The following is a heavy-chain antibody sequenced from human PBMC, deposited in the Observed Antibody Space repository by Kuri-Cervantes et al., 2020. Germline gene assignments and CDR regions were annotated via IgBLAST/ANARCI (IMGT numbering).Heavy chain of an antibody. CDR3: ARSPRILGDFWSGYYNP. CDR1: GFTFSSYA. CDR2: ISYDGSNK. V-gene: IGHV3-30*01. D-gene: IGHD3-3*01. J-gene: IGHJ5*02. Sequence: GGSLRLSCAASGFTFSSYAMHWVRQAPGKGLEWVAVISYDGSNKYYADSVKVRFTISRDNSKNTLYLQMNSLRAEDTAVYYCARSPRILGDFWSGYYNPWGQGTLVTVSS.